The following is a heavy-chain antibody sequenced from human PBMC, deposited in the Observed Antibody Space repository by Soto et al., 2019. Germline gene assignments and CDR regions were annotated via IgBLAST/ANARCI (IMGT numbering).Heavy chain of an antibody. CDR2: VNSDGSIT. D-gene: IGHD5-18*01. CDR1: GFDFTNSW. V-gene: IGHV3-74*01. Sequence: EVQLVESGGGLVQPGGSLRLSCAASGFDFTNSWMHWVRQAPGKGLVWVSHVNSDGSITTYADSVKARFTISRDNAKNTVYLQMNSLRVEDTAVYYCTRDQRYSSAVWGQVTLVTVSS. J-gene: IGHJ4*02. CDR3: TRDQRYSSAV.